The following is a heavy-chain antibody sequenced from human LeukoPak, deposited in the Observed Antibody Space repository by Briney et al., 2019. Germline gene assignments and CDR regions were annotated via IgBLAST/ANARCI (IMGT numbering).Heavy chain of an antibody. D-gene: IGHD3-16*01. V-gene: IGHV5-51*01. J-gene: IGHJ3*02. CDR1: GYSFTNYW. CDR2: IDQGDSDT. CDR3: ARTQLGIRYDAFDI. Sequence: GGSLKASCQGPGYSFTNYWIGWVRQMPGKGLGGMGIIDQGDSDTTYSPSFQGQVTISAGKSISIAYLQWSSLKASDTAIYYCARTQLGIRYDAFDIWGQGTMVTVSS.